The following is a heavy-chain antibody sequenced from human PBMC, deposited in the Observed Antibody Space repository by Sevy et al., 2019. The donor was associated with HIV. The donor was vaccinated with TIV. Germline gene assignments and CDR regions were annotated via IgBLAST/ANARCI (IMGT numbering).Heavy chain of an antibody. V-gene: IGHV3-30*02. J-gene: IGHJ4*02. CDR2: MQYDGSNK. D-gene: IGHD3-16*01. Sequence: GGSLRLSCAASGFSFSSYGMHWVRQAPGKGLEWMSYMQYDGSNKDYADSVKGRFTISRYNSKNTLYLQMNSLRVEDPAVFYCVKEGGGEGGDHWGQGTLVTVSS. CDR3: VKEGGGEGGDH. CDR1: GFSFSSYG.